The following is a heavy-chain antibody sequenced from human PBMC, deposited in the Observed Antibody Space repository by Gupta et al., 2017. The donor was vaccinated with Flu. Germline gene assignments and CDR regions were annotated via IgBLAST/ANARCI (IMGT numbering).Heavy chain of an antibody. CDR3: AKDPSIAAAGIVGGFDY. J-gene: IGHJ4*02. CDR2: ISYDGSNK. V-gene: IGHV3-30*18. Sequence: MHWVRQAPGKGLEWVAVISYDGSNKYYADSVKGRFTISRDNSKNTLYLQMNSLRAEDTAVYYCAKDPSIAAAGIVGGFDYWGQGTLVTVSS. D-gene: IGHD6-13*01.